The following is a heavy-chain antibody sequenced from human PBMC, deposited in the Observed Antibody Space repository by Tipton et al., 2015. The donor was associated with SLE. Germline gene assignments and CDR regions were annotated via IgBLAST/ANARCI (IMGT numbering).Heavy chain of an antibody. CDR1: GFTFDDYA. J-gene: IGHJ6*02. Sequence: SLRPSCAASGFTFDDYAMHWVRQAPGKGLEWVSGISWNSGGIGYADSVKGRFTISRDNAKNSLYLQMNSLGAEDTALYYCAKANQLGNYYYGMDVWGQGTTVTVSS. D-gene: IGHD1-1*01. CDR3: AKANQLGNYYYGMDV. V-gene: IGHV3-9*01. CDR2: ISWNSGGI.